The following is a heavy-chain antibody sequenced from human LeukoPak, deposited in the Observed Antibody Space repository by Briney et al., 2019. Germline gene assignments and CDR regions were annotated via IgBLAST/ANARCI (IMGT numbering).Heavy chain of an antibody. CDR3: AREWGRIAVAGGPGY. CDR1: GFIFSNYG. CDR2: IWYDGRTK. V-gene: IGHV3-33*01. D-gene: IGHD6-19*01. Sequence: PGGSLRLSCEVSGFIFSNYGMHWVRQAPGKGLECVALIWYDGRTKFHADSVKGRFTISRDNSANTLYLKMSSLRVEDTAVYYCAREWGRIAVAGGPGYWGQRALVTVYS. J-gene: IGHJ4*02.